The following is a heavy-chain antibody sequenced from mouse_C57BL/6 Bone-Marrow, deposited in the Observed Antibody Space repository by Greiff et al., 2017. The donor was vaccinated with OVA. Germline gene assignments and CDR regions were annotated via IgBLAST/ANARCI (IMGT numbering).Heavy chain of an antibody. Sequence: QVQLQQSGAELMKPGASVKLSCKATGYTFTGYWIEWVKQRPGHGLELIGEILPGSGSTNYNAKFKGKATFTADTSSNTAYMQLSSLTTEDSAIYYCARWGTTALEEYWGQGTTLTVSS. CDR3: ARWGTTALEEY. J-gene: IGHJ2*01. D-gene: IGHD1-2*01. CDR2: ILPGSGST. CDR1: GYTFTGYW. V-gene: IGHV1-9*01.